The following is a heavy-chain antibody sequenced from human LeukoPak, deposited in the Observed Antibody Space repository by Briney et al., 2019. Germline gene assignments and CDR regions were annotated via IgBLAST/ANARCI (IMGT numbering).Heavy chain of an antibody. CDR3: ARERRDGYKVYFDY. J-gene: IGHJ4*02. CDR2: IYYSGST. CDR1: GGSISSSNYY. Sequence: PSETLSLTCTVSGGSISSSNYYWGWIRQPPGKGLEWIGNIYYSGSTYYNPSFKSRLTISVDTSKNQFSLKMTSVTAADTAVYYCARERRDGYKVYFDYWGQGTLVTVSS. D-gene: IGHD5-24*01. V-gene: IGHV4-39*07.